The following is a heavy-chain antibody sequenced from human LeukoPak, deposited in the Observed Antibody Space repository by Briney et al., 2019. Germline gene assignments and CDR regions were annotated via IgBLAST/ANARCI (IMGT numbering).Heavy chain of an antibody. CDR1: GYTFTSYA. J-gene: IGHJ4*02. CDR3: ARASGLAYNWNDGIDY. Sequence: ASVKVSCKASGYTFTSYAMHWVRQAPGQRLEWMGWINAGNGNTKYSQKFQGRVTITRDTSASTAYMELSSLRSEDTVVYYCARASGLAYNWNDGIDYWGQGTLVTVSS. D-gene: IGHD1-1*01. CDR2: INAGNGNT. V-gene: IGHV1-3*01.